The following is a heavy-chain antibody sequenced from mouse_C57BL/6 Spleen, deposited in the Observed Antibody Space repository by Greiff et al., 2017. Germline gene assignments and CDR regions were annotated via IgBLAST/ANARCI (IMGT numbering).Heavy chain of an antibody. D-gene: IGHD1-1*01. V-gene: IGHV1-22*01. CDR1: GYTFTDYN. CDR2: INPNNGGT. CDR3: ARTVVANYAMDY. J-gene: IGHJ4*01. Sequence: VQLQQSGPELVKPGASVKMSCKASGYTFTDYNMHWVKQSHGKSLEWIGYINPNNGGTSYNQKFKGKATLTVNKSSSTAYMELRSLTSEASAVYYCARTVVANYAMDYWGQGTSVTVSS.